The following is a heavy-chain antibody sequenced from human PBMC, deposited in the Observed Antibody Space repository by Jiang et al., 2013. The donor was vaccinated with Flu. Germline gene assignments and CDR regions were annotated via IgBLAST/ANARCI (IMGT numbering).Heavy chain of an antibody. CDR2: ISYSGTT. CDR1: GYSINSYGYY. CDR3: ARAGDYGDY. J-gene: IGHJ4*02. V-gene: IGHV4-38-2*02. Sequence: GLVKPSETLSLTCTVSGYSINSYGYYWGWIRQPPGKGLEWIGRISYSGTTYFNPSLRGRVTISRDTSRNQFSLKLSSVTAADTAVYYCARAGDYGDYWGQGTLVTVSS. D-gene: IGHD4-17*01.